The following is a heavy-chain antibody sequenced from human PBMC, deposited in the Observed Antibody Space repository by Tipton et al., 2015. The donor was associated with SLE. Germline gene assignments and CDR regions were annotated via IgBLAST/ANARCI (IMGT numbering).Heavy chain of an antibody. CDR3: ARDNFWNRGYYFGGGEDYYYYYMDV. V-gene: IGHV4-34*01. J-gene: IGHJ6*03. D-gene: IGHD3-3*01. CDR2: INHSGST. Sequence: TLSLTCAVYGGSFRGYYWSWIRQPPGKGLEWIGEINHSGSTYYNPSLKSRVTISVDTSKNQFSLKLSSVTAADTAVYYCARDNFWNRGYYFGGGEDYYYYYMDVWGKGTTVTVSS. CDR1: GGSFRGYY.